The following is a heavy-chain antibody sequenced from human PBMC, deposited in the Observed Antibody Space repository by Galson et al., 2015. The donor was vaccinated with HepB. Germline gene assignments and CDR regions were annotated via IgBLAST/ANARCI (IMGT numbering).Heavy chain of an antibody. CDR1: GGTFSRYA. CDR2: IIPILGTT. V-gene: IGHV1-69*13. CDR3: ARGPLAKHRVRGGDFGISTGPTTA. D-gene: IGHD3-10*01. J-gene: IGHJ5*02. Sequence: SVKVSCKASGGTFSRYAVSWMRQAPGQGFEWMGGIIPILGTTKYAQKFQGRVTITADESTSTAYMELSSLRSEDTAVYYCARGPLAKHRVRGGDFGISTGPTTAWGQGTLVTVSS.